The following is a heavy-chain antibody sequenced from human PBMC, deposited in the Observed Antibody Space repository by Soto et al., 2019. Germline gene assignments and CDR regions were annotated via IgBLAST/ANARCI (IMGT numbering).Heavy chain of an antibody. CDR3: VKVLTQYSWNYGLDS. Sequence: PGGSLRLSCAASGFTFDEYSMPWVRRAPGKGLEWVSLINRVGDNTYYADSVKGRLTISRDNSKNSLYLQMNSLRTEDTAFYYYVKVLTQYSWNYGLDSWGQGTLVTVSS. D-gene: IGHD1-26*01. CDR1: GFTFDEYS. J-gene: IGHJ4*02. V-gene: IGHV3-43*01. CDR2: INRVGDNT.